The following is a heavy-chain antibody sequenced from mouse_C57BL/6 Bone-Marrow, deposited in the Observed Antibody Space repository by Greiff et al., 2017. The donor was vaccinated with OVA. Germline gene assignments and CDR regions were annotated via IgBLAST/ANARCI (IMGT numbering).Heavy chain of an antibody. CDR1: GFTFNTYA. V-gene: IGHV10-3*01. J-gene: IGHJ4*01. CDR3: VCDLELLLRGYYAMDY. CDR2: IRSKSSNYAT. Sequence: EVMLVESGGGLVQPKGSLKLSCAASGFTFNTYAMHWVRQAPGKGLEWVARIRSKSSNYATYYADFVKDRFTISRDDSQSMLYLQMNNLKTENTDMYYCVCDLELLLRGYYAMDYWGQGTSVTVSS. D-gene: IGHD1-1*01.